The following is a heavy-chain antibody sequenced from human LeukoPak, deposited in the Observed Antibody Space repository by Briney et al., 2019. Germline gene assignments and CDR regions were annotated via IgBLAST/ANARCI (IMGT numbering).Heavy chain of an antibody. D-gene: IGHD3-22*01. CDR3: AKSPRHYDSSGYLLALFDY. CDR2: ISGSGGST. CDR1: GFTFSSNW. Sequence: PGGSLRLSCAASGFTFSSNWMHWVRQAPGKGLEWVSAISGSGGSTYYADSVKGRFTISRDNSKNTLYLQMNSLRAEDTAVYYCAKSPRHYDSSGYLLALFDYWGQGTLVTVSS. V-gene: IGHV3-23*01. J-gene: IGHJ4*02.